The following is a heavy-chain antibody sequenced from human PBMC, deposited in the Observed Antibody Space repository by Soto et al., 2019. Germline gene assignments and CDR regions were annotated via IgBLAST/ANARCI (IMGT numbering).Heavy chain of an antibody. CDR1: GYTFTGHY. J-gene: IGHJ4*02. CDR3: GRGRSGQLVVFY. V-gene: IGHV1-2*02. D-gene: IGHD1-26*01. CDR2: IGPESGAT. Sequence: QVQLVQSGAEVKKPGASVTVSCKTSGYTFTGHYIHWVRQAPEQGPEWVGEIGPESGATRYAQKFQGRVTMTRDMSTTTVYMGLNNLSPDDTAVYYCGRGRSGQLVVFYWGQGTPVTVSS.